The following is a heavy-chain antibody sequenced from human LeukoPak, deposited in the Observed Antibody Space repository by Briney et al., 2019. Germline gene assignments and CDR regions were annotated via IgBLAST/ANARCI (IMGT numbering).Heavy chain of an antibody. CDR2: IYYSGST. J-gene: IGHJ4*02. CDR1: GGSNSGYY. CDR3: AREGSGWYYFDY. V-gene: IGHV4-59*01. D-gene: IGHD6-19*01. Sequence: SETLSLTGTVSGGSNSGYYWSWIRQPPGKGLEWIGYIYYSGSTNYNPSLKSRVTISLDTSKNQFSLKLTSVTAADTAVYYCAREGSGWYYFDYWGQGTLVTVSS.